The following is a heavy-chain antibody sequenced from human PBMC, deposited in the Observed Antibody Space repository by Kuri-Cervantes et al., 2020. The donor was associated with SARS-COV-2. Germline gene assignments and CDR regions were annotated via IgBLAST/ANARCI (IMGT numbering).Heavy chain of an antibody. Sequence: GGSLRLFCAASGFTFSSYWMSWVRQAPGKGLEWVANIKQDGSEKYYVDSVKGRFTISRDNTKNSLYLQMNSLRDEDTAVYYCARVGGCSTSCRGAFDIWGQGTMVTVSS. D-gene: IGHD2-2*01. V-gene: IGHV3-7*01. CDR3: ARVGGCSTSCRGAFDI. CDR2: IKQDGSEK. J-gene: IGHJ3*02. CDR1: GFTFSSYW.